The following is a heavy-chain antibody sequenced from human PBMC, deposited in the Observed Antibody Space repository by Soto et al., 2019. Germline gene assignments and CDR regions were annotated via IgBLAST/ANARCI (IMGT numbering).Heavy chain of an antibody. CDR1: GFTFSGSA. V-gene: IGHV3-73*01. CDR3: TRHEVEDC. J-gene: IGHJ4*02. CDR2: IRSKANSYAT. Sequence: EVQLVESGGGLVQPGGSLKLSCAAPGFTFSGSAMHWVRQASGKGLEWVGRIRSKANSYATAYAASVKGRFTICRDDSKNTAYLQMNSLRTEDTAVDYCTRHEVEDCWGRGTLVAVSS. D-gene: IGHD1-26*01.